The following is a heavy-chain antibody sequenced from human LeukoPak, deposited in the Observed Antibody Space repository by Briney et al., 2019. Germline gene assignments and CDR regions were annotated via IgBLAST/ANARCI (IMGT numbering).Heavy chain of an antibody. V-gene: IGHV4-34*01. CDR2: INHSGST. Sequence: SETLSLTCAVYGETFIHNFWTWIRQPPGKGLEWIGQINHSGSTYYNPSLKSRVTILVDTSKNQFSLKLTSVTAADTAVYYCSRAMPYFYGSIAVPGTIDYWGQGILVTVSS. J-gene: IGHJ4*02. D-gene: IGHD6-19*01. CDR1: GETFIHNF. CDR3: SRAMPYFYGSIAVPGTIDY.